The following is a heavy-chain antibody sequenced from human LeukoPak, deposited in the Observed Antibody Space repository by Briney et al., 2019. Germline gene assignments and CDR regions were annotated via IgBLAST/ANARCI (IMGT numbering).Heavy chain of an antibody. CDR2: IYTSGNT. D-gene: IGHD3-10*01. V-gene: IGHV4-4*07. J-gene: IGHJ4*02. CDR3: ARDHGSGSQRYFDY. CDR1: GASISTYY. Sequence: SETLSLTCTVSGASISTYYWSWIRQPAGKGLEWIGRIYTSGNTNYNPSFKSRVTMSVDTSEKQFSLKLSSVTAADTAVYFCARDHGSGSQRYFDYWGQGTLVTVSS.